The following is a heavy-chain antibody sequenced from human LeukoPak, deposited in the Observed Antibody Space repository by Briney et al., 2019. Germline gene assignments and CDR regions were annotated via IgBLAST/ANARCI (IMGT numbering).Heavy chain of an antibody. CDR1: GSSFTDYG. J-gene: IGHJ1*01. V-gene: IGHV1-18*01. D-gene: IGHD3-22*01. Sequence: ASVKVSCKASGSSFTDYGISWVRQAPGQGLEWMGWISTYNGNTNYAQKLQGRVTMTTDTSTSTVYMELRGRRSDDPVVYYCARDGAVSGSRYFQHWGQGTLVTVSS. CDR2: ISTYNGNT. CDR3: ARDGAVSGSRYFQH.